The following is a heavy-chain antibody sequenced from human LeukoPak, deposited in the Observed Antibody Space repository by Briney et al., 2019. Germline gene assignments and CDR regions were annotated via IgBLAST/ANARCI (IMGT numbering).Heavy chain of an antibody. V-gene: IGHV3-21*01. CDR3: ARAGVGWFGELLESYYYGMDV. J-gene: IGHJ6*02. CDR1: GFTFSSYS. CDR2: ISSSSSYI. D-gene: IGHD3-10*01. Sequence: EGSLRLSCAASGFTFSSYSMNWVRQAPGKGLEWVSSISSSSSYIYYADSVKGRFTISRDNAKNSLYLQMNSLRAEDTAVYYCARAGVGWFGELLESYYYGMDVWGQGTTVTVSS.